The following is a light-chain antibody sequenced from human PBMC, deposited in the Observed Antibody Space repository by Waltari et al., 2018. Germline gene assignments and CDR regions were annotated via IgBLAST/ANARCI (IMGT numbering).Light chain of an antibody. CDR2: AAS. Sequence: DIQMTQSPSSLSASVGDRVTITCRASQRISNYLNWYQQKPGKAPKLLIYAASSLQSGVPSRFSGSGSGTDFTLTISSLQPEDFATFYCQQCYSIPPTFGRGTKVEIK. J-gene: IGKJ4*01. V-gene: IGKV1-39*01. CDR3: QQCYSIPPT. CDR1: QRISNY.